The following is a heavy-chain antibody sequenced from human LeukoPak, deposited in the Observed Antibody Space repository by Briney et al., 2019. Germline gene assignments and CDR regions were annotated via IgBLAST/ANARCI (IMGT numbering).Heavy chain of an antibody. CDR1: GYTFTSYG. CDR3: ARGSRGILTGYYLDY. CDR2: ISAYNGNT. J-gene: IGHJ4*02. Sequence: ASGKVACKASGYTFTSYGISWVRQAPGQGLEWMGWISAYNGNTNYAQKLQGRVTMTTDTSTSTAYMELRSLRSDDTAVYYCARGSRGILTGYYLDYWGQGTLVTVSS. D-gene: IGHD3-9*01. V-gene: IGHV1-18*01.